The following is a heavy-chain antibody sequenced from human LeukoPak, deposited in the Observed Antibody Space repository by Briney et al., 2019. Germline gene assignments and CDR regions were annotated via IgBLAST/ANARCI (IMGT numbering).Heavy chain of an antibody. CDR2: ISPDGNDK. D-gene: IGHD7-27*01. CDR1: GFIFSKYA. Sequence: GGSLRLSCAGSGFIFSKYAFHWVRQAPGKGLEWVALISPDGNDKSYADSVKGRFTVSRDNFKNALYLQMNSLRVEDTAVYYCAIDPNWGTHSWGQGVLVTVSS. V-gene: IGHV3-30-3*01. J-gene: IGHJ4*02. CDR3: AIDPNWGTHS.